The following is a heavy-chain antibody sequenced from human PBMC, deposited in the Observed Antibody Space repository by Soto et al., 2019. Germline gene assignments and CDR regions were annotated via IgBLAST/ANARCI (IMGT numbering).Heavy chain of an antibody. D-gene: IGHD3-3*01. CDR3: ARELPVFWSRYYLFPGYYYYGMDV. Sequence: GGSLRLSCAASGFTFSSYAMHWVRQAPGKGLEWVAVISYDGSNKYYADSVKGRFTISRDNSKNTLYLQMNSLRAEDTAVYYCARELPVFWSRYYLFPGYYYYGMDVWGQGTTVTVSS. J-gene: IGHJ6*02. CDR1: GFTFSSYA. V-gene: IGHV3-30-3*01. CDR2: ISYDGSNK.